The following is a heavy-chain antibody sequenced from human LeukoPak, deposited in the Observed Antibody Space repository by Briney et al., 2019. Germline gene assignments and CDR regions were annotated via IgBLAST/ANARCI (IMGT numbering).Heavy chain of an antibody. Sequence: SETLSLTCTVSGGSISSSSYYWGWIRQPPGKGLEWIGYIYYSGSTNYNPSLKSRVTISVDTSKNQFSLKLSSVTAADTAVYYCAREERETAMVKVGPDAFDIWGQGTMVTVSS. V-gene: IGHV4-61*01. J-gene: IGHJ3*02. CDR1: GGSISSSSYY. CDR2: IYYSGST. CDR3: AREERETAMVKVGPDAFDI. D-gene: IGHD5-18*01.